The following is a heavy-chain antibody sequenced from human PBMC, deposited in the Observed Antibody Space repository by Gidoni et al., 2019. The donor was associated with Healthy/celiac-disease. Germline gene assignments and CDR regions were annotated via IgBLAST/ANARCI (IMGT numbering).Heavy chain of an antibody. J-gene: IGHJ4*02. Sequence: QVQLVQSGAEVKKPGASVKVSCNASGGTFSSYAISWVRQAPGQGLEWMGGIIPIFGTAHYAQKFQGRVTTTADESTSTTYMELSSLRSEDTAVYYCARAGQLVFNGYFDYWGQGTLVTVSS. CDR2: IIPIFGTA. CDR1: GGTFSSYA. V-gene: IGHV1-69*01. D-gene: IGHD6-13*01. CDR3: ARAGQLVFNGYFDY.